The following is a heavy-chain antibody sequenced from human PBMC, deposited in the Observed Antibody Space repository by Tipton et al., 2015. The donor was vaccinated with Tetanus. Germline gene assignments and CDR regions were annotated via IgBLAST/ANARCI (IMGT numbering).Heavy chain of an antibody. CDR2: ISYDGSNK. CDR3: ARGYGDYENWGGDY. D-gene: IGHD4-17*01. J-gene: IGHJ4*02. V-gene: IGHV3-30-3*01. Sequence: SLRLSCAASGFTFSSYAMHWVRLAPGKGLEWVAVISYDGSNKYYADSVKGRFTISRDNSKNTLYLQMNSLRAEDTAVYYCARGYGDYENWGGDYWGQGTLVTVSS. CDR1: GFTFSSYA.